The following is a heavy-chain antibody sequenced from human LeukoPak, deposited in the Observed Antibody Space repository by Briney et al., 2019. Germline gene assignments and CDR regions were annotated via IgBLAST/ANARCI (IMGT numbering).Heavy chain of an antibody. CDR1: GFTFSSYA. D-gene: IGHD2-2*01. CDR3: AKDWSSTSCYIT. Sequence: PGGSLRLSCAASGFTFSSYAMSWVRQAPGKGLEWVSAISGSGGSTYYADSVKGRFTISRDNSKNTLYLQMNSLRAEDTAVYHCAKDWSSTSCYITWGQGTLVTVSS. J-gene: IGHJ4*02. V-gene: IGHV3-23*01. CDR2: ISGSGGST.